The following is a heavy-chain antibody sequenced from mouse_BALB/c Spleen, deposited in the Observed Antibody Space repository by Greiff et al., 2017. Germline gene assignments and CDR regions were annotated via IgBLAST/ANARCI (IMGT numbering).Heavy chain of an antibody. J-gene: IGHJ3*01. CDR1: GFNIKDTY. CDR2: IDPANGNT. Sequence: EVQLQQSGAELVKPGASVKLSCTASGFNIKDTYMHWVKQRPEQGLEWIGRIDPANGNTKYDPKFQGKATITADTSSNTAYLQLSSLTSEDTAVYYCARGYYGSSAWFAYWGQGTLVTVSA. V-gene: IGHV14-3*02. D-gene: IGHD1-1*01. CDR3: ARGYYGSSAWFAY.